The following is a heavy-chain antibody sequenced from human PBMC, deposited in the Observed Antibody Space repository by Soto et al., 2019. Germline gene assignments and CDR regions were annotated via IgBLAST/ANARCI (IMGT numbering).Heavy chain of an antibody. CDR1: GYTFSDHW. Sequence: PGESLKISCKGSGYTFSDHWIAWVRHMPCKGMEWMGIIYPGDSDTRYSPSFQGQVTISADKSISTAYLQWSSLKASDTAMYYCARHGGGYCSSTSCYGGMDVWGQGTTVTVSS. CDR3: ARHGGGYCSSTSCYGGMDV. CDR2: IYPGDSDT. D-gene: IGHD2-2*01. V-gene: IGHV5-51*01. J-gene: IGHJ6*02.